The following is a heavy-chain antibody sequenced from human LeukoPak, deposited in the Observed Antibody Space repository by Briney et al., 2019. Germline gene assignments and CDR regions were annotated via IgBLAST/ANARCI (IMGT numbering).Heavy chain of an antibody. J-gene: IGHJ4*02. D-gene: IGHD3-22*01. CDR2: MRSEAYGGTI. V-gene: IGHV3-49*04. CDR1: VFTFGNYA. CDR3: NRGTYYYGRKGYFTDY. Sequence: GGSLRLSCTPSVFTFGNYAMSSVRQGPGEGLERGGFMRSEAYGGTIEYDPCVGGRFIISRDDSRGITYLQMNSLKTEDTAVNDCNRGTYYYGRKGYFTDYWGQGTVVTVSS.